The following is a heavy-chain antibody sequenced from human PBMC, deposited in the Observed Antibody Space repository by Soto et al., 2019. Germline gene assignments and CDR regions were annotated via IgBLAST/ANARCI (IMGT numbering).Heavy chain of an antibody. CDR1: GGSISSSSYY. V-gene: IGHV4-39*07. D-gene: IGHD6-19*01. Sequence: SETLSLTCTVSGGSISSSSYYWGWFRQPPGRGLEWIANIYYTGRTYYNPSLRSRVTISVDTSKNQFSLNLSSVTAADTAVYYCARDSETIPSGFFFDSWGQGTLVTVSS. CDR3: ARDSETIPSGFFFDS. J-gene: IGHJ4*02. CDR2: IYYTGRT.